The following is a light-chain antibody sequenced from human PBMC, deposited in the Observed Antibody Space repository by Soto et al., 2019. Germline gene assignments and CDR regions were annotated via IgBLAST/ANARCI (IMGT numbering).Light chain of an antibody. CDR2: GAS. CDR1: QSVSSSY. CDR3: QQYNNWPPWT. J-gene: IGKJ1*01. Sequence: PGERVTLPCRASQSVSSSYLTWYQQKPGQAPRLLIYGASTRATSIPARFSGSGSGTDFTLTISSLQPEDFAVYYCQQYNNWPPWTFGQGTRWIS. V-gene: IGKV3D-7*01.